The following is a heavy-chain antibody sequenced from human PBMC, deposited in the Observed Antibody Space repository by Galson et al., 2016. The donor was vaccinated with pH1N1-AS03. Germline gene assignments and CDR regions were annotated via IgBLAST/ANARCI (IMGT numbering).Heavy chain of an antibody. CDR1: GDSVSSDSAA. CDR2: TYYRSRWYN. D-gene: IGHD4-17*01. CDR3: VRDFYGDVLGY. Sequence: CAISGDSVSSDSAAWNWIRQSPSRGLEWLGRTYYRSRWYNDYAPSLSSRVSFTADTSKNQFSLHLTSVIPEDSATYFCVRDFYGDVLGYWGQGTLVTVSS. J-gene: IGHJ4*02. V-gene: IGHV6-1*01.